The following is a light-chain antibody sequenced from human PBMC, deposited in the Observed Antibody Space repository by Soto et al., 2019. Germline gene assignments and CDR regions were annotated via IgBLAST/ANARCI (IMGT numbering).Light chain of an antibody. CDR1: QNIGYSY. Sequence: EHLFTPSPGIMSFSPGERATLSCRASQNIGYSYLAWYQHKPGQAPRLLIYGASSRATGIPDRFSGSGSGTDFTLTISRLEPEDFAVYYCQQYNNWPPITFGQGTRLEIK. CDR2: GAS. V-gene: IGKV3-20*01. J-gene: IGKJ5*01. CDR3: QQYNNWPPIT.